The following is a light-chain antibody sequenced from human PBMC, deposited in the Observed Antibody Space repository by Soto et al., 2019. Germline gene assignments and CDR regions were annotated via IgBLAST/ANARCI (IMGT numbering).Light chain of an antibody. CDR3: QQYYTYPWT. CDR2: KAS. Sequence: DIQMTQSPSTLSASVGDRVTITCRASQSISSWLAWYQQRPGKAPKLLIYKASNLESGVPSRFSGSGSGTELTLTISSLHPDDFATYYCQQYYTYPWTFGQGTKVEIK. V-gene: IGKV1-5*03. J-gene: IGKJ1*01. CDR1: QSISSW.